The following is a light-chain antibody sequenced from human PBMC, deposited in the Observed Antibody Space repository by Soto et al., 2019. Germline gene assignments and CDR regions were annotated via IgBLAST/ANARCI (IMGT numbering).Light chain of an antibody. Sequence: DIVMTQSPLSLPVTPGEPASISCRSSQSLLHSNGYNYLDWYLQKPGQSPHLLFYLGSNRASGVRDSDSASGSGTDLPLKISRVDAEGVGVYYCMQSLQTPTFGQGTKVQIK. J-gene: IGKJ1*01. CDR3: MQSLQTPT. V-gene: IGKV2-28*01. CDR1: QSLLHSNGYNY. CDR2: LGS.